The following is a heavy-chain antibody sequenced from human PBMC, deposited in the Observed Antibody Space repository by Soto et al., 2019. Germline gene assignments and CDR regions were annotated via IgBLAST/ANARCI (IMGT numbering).Heavy chain of an antibody. J-gene: IGHJ1*01. CDR2: IDGVGGTET. V-gene: IGHV3-23*01. CDR1: GGSFRTHS. D-gene: IGHD3-22*01. Sequence: GGTRRLSWAVAGGSFRTHSMNWVRQAPGKGLEWLSTIDGVGGTETFYAESGKGRFTISTDTSKNIVFLPMNRLRAEDTAVSFSTTDHGHYYSSSAYPNWGRAPLVPV. CDR3: TTDHGHYYSSSAYPN.